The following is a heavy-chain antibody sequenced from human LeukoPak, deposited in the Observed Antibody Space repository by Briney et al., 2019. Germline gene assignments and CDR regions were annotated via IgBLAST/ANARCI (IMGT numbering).Heavy chain of an antibody. Sequence: VRXAPGKGXEGVXXIKQDGHEKYSVDSVQGRFTISRDNSKNTLYLQMNSLRAEDTAVYYCAKSESGSYSGDFDYWGQGTLVTVSS. J-gene: IGHJ4*02. CDR2: IKQDGHEK. CDR3: AKSESGSYSGDFDY. D-gene: IGHD3-10*01. V-gene: IGHV3-7*03.